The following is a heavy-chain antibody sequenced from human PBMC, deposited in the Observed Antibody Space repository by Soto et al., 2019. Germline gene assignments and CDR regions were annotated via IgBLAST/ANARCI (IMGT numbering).Heavy chain of an antibody. CDR1: GGSISSSSYY. V-gene: IGHV4-39*01. CDR2: IYYSGST. D-gene: IGHD2-15*01. CDR3: ARRGLYCSGGSCYFEFFDY. Sequence: QLQLQESGPGLVKPSETLSLTCTVSGGSISSSSYYWGWIRRPPGKGLEWIGSIYYSGSTYYNPSLKSRVTISVDTSKNQFSLKLSSVTAADTAVYYCARRGLYCSGGSCYFEFFDYWGQGTLVTVSS. J-gene: IGHJ4*02.